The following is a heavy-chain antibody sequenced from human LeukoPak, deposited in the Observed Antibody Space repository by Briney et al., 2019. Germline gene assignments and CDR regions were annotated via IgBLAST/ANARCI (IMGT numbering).Heavy chain of an antibody. V-gene: IGHV3-23*01. J-gene: IGHJ4*02. Sequence: EGSLRLSCAASGFTFSSYAMSWVRQAPGKGLEWVSAISGSGGSTYYADSVKGRFTISRDNSKNTLYLQMNSLRAEDTAVYYCARDSRGLRFQFDYWGQGTLVTVSS. CDR1: GFTFSSYA. CDR2: ISGSGGST. D-gene: IGHD5-12*01. CDR3: ARDSRGLRFQFDY.